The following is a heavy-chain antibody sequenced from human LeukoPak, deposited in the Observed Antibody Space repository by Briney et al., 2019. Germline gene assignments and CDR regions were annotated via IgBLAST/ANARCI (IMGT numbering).Heavy chain of an antibody. J-gene: IGHJ3*02. V-gene: IGHV4-34*01. CDR2: INHSGST. Sequence: PSETLSLTCAVYGGSFSGYYWSWIRQPPGKGLEWIGEINHSGSTNYNPSLRSRVTISVDTSKNQFSLKLSSVTAADTAVYYCAKSNGYGLVDIWGQGTMVTVSS. CDR1: GGSFSGYY. CDR3: AKSNGYGLVDI. D-gene: IGHD3-10*01.